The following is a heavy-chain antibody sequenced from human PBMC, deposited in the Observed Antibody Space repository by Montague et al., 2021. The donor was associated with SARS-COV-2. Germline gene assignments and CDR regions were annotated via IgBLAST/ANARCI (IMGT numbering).Heavy chain of an antibody. D-gene: IGHD2-15*01. CDR1: GDSISTDNW. J-gene: IGHJ6*02. CDR3: ARGSGCSGGSCYSEWDPHYYYGMDV. V-gene: IGHV4/OR15-8*01. CDR2: IYHTGST. Sequence: ETLSLTCVVSGDSISTDNWWTWVRLPPGKGLEWVGEIYHTGSTKYKPSLKSRVSMSVDKSWNQFSLRLTSVTAADTAIYYCARGSGCSGGSCYSEWDPHYYYGMDVWGQGTTVTVSS.